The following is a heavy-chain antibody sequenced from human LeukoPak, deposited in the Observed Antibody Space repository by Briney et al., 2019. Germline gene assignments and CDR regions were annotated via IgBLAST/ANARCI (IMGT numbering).Heavy chain of an antibody. D-gene: IGHD1-26*01. J-gene: IGHJ4*02. CDR3: AKTPYSGSYYEDY. CDR2: IRYDGSNK. V-gene: IGHV3-30*02. CDR1: GFTFSSYA. Sequence: PGGSLRLSCAASGFTFSSYAMSWVRQAPGKGLEWVAFIRYDGSNKYYADSVKGRFTISRDNSKNTLYLQMNSLRAEDTAVYYCAKTPYSGSYYEDYWGQGTLVTVSS.